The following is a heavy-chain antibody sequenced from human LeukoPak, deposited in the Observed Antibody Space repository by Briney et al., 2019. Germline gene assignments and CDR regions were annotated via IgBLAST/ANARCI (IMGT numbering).Heavy chain of an antibody. CDR1: GGSINTGGYY. Sequence: PSQTLSLTCTVSGGSINTGGYYWGWIRQPPGTGLEWIGSIYYTGSTNYNPSLKSRVTISLDTPKKQFSLKLSSVTAADTAVYYCAIVRGYSSGWYASGFDPWGQGTLVTVSS. J-gene: IGHJ5*02. D-gene: IGHD6-19*01. CDR2: IYYTGST. V-gene: IGHV4-39*07. CDR3: AIVRGYSSGWYASGFDP.